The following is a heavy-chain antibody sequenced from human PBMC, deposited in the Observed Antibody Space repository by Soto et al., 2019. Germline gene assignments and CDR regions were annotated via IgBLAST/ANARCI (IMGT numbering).Heavy chain of an antibody. J-gene: IGHJ6*02. CDR3: AAKEVVVTDYYYYGMDV. V-gene: IGHV1-69*13. Sequence: GASVKVSCKASGGTFSSYAISWVRQAPGQGLEWMGGIIPIFGTANYAQKFQGRVTITADESTSTAYMELSSLRSEDTAVYYCAAKEVVVTDYYYYGMDVWGQGTTVTVSS. D-gene: IGHD3-22*01. CDR2: IIPIFGTA. CDR1: GGTFSSYA.